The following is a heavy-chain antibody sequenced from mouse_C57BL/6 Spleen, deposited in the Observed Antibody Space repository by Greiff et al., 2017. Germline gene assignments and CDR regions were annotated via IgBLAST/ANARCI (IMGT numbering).Heavy chain of an antibody. J-gene: IGHJ4*01. V-gene: IGHV1-55*01. CDR3: ARRPFDRAMYY. Sequence: QVQLQQPGAELVKPGASVKMSCKASGYTFTSYWLTWVKQRPGQGLEWIGDIYPGSGSTNYNEKFKSKATLTVDTSSSTAYRQLSSRTSEYSAVYYCARRPFDRAMYYWGQGTSVTVSS. CDR1: GYTFTSYW. CDR2: IYPGSGST.